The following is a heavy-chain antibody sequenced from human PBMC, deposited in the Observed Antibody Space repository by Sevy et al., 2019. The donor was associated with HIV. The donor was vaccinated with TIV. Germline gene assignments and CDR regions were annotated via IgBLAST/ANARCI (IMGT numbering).Heavy chain of an antibody. J-gene: IGHJ4*02. Sequence: GGSLRLSCTASGFTFGDYAMSWFRQAPGKGLEWVGFIRSKAYGGTTEYAASVKGRFTISRDDSKSIAYLQMNSLKTEDTAVYYCTRDLLSYDSSGYYKAGIGFDYWGQGTLVTVSS. D-gene: IGHD3-22*01. CDR1: GFTFGDYA. CDR3: TRDLLSYDSSGYYKAGIGFDY. CDR2: IRSKAYGGTT. V-gene: IGHV3-49*03.